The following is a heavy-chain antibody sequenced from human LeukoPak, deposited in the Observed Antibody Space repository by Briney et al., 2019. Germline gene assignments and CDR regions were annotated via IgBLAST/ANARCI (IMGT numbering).Heavy chain of an antibody. CDR2: ISGSGGYT. J-gene: IGHJ3*02. CDR3: AKDSGSSWRDAFDI. CDR1: GFTFSSYG. Sequence: GGSLRLSCAVSGFTFSSYGMIWVRQAPGKGLEWVSGISGSGGYTYYADSVKGRFTISRDNSKNTLYLQMNSLRAEDTAVYFCAKDSGSSWRDAFDIWGQGTMVTVSS. D-gene: IGHD6-13*01. V-gene: IGHV3-23*01.